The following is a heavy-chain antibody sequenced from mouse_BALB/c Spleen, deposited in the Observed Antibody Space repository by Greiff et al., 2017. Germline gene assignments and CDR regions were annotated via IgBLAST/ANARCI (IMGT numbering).Heavy chain of an antibody. CDR2: IRNKANGYTT. V-gene: IGHV7-3*02. J-gene: IGHJ2*01. D-gene: IGHD2-14*01. CDR3: ARGYEDY. Sequence: EVHLVESGGGLVQPGGSLRLSCATSGFTFTDYYMSWVRQPPGKALEWLGFIRNKANGYTTEYSASVKGRFTISRDNSQSILYLQMNTLRAEDSATYYCARGYEDYWGQGTTLTVSS. CDR1: GFTFTDYY.